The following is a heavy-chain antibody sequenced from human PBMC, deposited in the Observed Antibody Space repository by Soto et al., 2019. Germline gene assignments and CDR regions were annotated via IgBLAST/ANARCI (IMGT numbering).Heavy chain of an antibody. D-gene: IGHD3-16*01. CDR1: GCTFTDYY. CDR3: ARDHIGGGAPYYFDY. V-gene: IGHV1-2*02. Sequence: ASVKVSGKASGCTFTDYYIYWLRQAPVQGLEWMGGINPNSGDTNFAQKFQGRVTMTRDTSISTAHMEVTRLRSDDTAVYYCARDHIGGGAPYYFDYWGQGTMVTVSS. J-gene: IGHJ4*02. CDR2: INPNSGDT.